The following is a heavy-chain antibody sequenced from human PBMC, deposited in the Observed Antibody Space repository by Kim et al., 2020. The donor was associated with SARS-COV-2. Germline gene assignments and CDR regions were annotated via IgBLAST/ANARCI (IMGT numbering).Heavy chain of an antibody. D-gene: IGHD6-19*01. J-gene: IGHJ4*02. CDR2: ISYDGSNK. V-gene: IGHV3-30*18. Sequence: GGSLRLSCAASGFTFSSYGMHWVRQAPGKGLEWVAVISYDGSNKYYADSVKGRFTISRDNSKNTLYLQMNSLRAEDTAVYYCAKEEQWATTNFDYWGQGKLVTLSS. CDR1: GFTFSSYG. CDR3: AKEEQWATTNFDY.